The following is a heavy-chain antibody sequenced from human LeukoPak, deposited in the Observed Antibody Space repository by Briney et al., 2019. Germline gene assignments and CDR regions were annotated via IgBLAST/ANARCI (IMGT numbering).Heavy chain of an antibody. CDR3: ARTREPQGFDP. Sequence: SETLSLTCTVSGGSISSHYWSWIRQPPGRGLGWIGYIYYSGSTNYNPSLKSRVTISVDTSKNQFSPKLSSVTAADTAVYYCARTREPQGFDPWGQGTLVTVSS. D-gene: IGHD1-26*01. J-gene: IGHJ5*02. CDR1: GGSISSHY. V-gene: IGHV4-59*11. CDR2: IYYSGST.